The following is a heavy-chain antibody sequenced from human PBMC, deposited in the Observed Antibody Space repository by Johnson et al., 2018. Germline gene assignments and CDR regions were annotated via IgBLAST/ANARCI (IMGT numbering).Heavy chain of an antibody. CDR1: GGAFNSYA. J-gene: IGHJ6*02. CDR2: IIPIFGSA. Sequence: QVQLVESGAEVKKPGSSVKVSCKASGGAFNSYAISWVRQAPGQGLEWMGGIIPIFGSANYAPKFQGRVTITADESTGTAYMELSSLRSEDTAVYYCAGSPGIAASAFQYHYGMDVWGQGTTVTVSS. D-gene: IGHD6-13*01. V-gene: IGHV1-69*01. CDR3: AGSPGIAASAFQYHYGMDV.